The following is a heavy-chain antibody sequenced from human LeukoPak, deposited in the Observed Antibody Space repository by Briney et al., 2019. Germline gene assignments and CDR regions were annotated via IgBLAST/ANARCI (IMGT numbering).Heavy chain of an antibody. CDR3: ARHPADCSGGSCYGYWLDP. CDR2: IYYSGST. J-gene: IGHJ5*02. Sequence: SETLSLTCTVSGGSISSYYWSWIRQPPGKGLEGIGYIYYSGSTNYNPSLKSRVTISVDTSKNQFSLKLCSVTAADTAVYYCARHPADCSGGSCYGYWLDPWAQGTLVSVSS. CDR1: GGSISSYY. V-gene: IGHV4-59*08. D-gene: IGHD2-15*01.